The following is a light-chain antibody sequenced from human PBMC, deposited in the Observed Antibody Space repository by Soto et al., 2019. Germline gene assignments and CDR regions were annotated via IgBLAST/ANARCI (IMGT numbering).Light chain of an antibody. J-gene: IGKJ2*01. CDR3: QQYNNWPYT. V-gene: IGKV3-15*01. CDR1: QHVSSN. CDR2: LAS. Sequence: EIVMTQSPATLSVSPGGSATLSCRASQHVSSNFAWYRQKPGQAPTLLIYLASTRATGIPARFSGSGSGTEFSLPISSLQSEDFAVYYCQQYNNWPYTFGQGTKLEIK.